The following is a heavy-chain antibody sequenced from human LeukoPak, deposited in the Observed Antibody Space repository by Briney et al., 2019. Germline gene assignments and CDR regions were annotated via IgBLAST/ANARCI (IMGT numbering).Heavy chain of an antibody. Sequence: GESLKISCKGSGYSFTSYWIGWVRQMPGKGLEWMGIIYPDDSDTRYSPSFQGQVTISADKSFITAYLQWSNLKASDTGMYYCTRSDSSSLDAFDIWGQGTMVTVSS. J-gene: IGHJ3*02. CDR1: GYSFTSYW. CDR3: TRSDSSSLDAFDI. V-gene: IGHV5-51*01. D-gene: IGHD6-13*01. CDR2: IYPDDSDT.